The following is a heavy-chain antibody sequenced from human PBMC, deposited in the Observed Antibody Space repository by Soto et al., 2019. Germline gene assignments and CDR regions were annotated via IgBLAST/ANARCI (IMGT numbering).Heavy chain of an antibody. CDR2: IHYTGKT. CDR3: VTFEERSPSAPQGDF. Sequence: SETLSLTCGFSGESFSAYYWNWIRQSPEKGLEWIADIHYTGKTNYSPSLKSRVTLSMDTSKWQCSLKLTSVTAADTALYYCVTFEERSPSAPQGDFWGQGTLVTVS. D-gene: IGHD3-16*01. J-gene: IGHJ4*02. CDR1: GESFSAYY. V-gene: IGHV4-34*01.